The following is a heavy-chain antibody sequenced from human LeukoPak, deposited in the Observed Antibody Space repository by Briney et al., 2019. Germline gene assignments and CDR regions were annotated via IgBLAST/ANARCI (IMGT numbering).Heavy chain of an antibody. CDR1: GASISSSSHY. CDR2: IYYSGST. CDR3: ARDRSDSSGYYYHGWFDP. Sequence: SETLSLTCTVSGASISSSSHYWGWIRQPPGKGLEWIGSIYYSGSTYYNPSLKSRVIISLDTSKNQLSLKLNSVTAADTAVYYCARDRSDSSGYYYHGWFDPWGRGTLVTVSS. D-gene: IGHD3-22*01. V-gene: IGHV4-39*07. J-gene: IGHJ5*02.